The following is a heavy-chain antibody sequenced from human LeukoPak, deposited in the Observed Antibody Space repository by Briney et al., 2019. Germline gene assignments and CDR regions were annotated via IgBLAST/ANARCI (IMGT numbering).Heavy chain of an antibody. CDR1: GITFGDYA. D-gene: IGHD6-25*01. J-gene: IGHJ4*02. V-gene: IGHV3-49*04. Sequence: GGSLRLSCTASGITFGDYAMSWVRQAPGKGLEWVGFIRSKAYGGTTEYAASVKGRFTISRDNSKNTLYLQMNSLRAEDTAVYYCARLIAADDYWGQGTLVTVSS. CDR2: IRSKAYGGTT. CDR3: ARLIAADDY.